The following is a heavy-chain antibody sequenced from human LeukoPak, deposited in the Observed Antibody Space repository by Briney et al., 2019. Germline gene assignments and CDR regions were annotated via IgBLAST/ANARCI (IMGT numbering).Heavy chain of an antibody. CDR2: IYYSGST. D-gene: IGHD3-22*01. CDR1: GGSIRSHY. J-gene: IGHJ4*02. CDR3: ARDRGDYDSSGYYGYFDY. V-gene: IGHV4-59*11. Sequence: SETLSLTCTVSGGSIRSHYWSWIRQPPGKGLEWIGYIYYSGSTNYSPSLKSRVTISVDTSKNQFSLKLSSVTAADTAVYYCARDRGDYDSSGYYGYFDYWGQGALVTVSS.